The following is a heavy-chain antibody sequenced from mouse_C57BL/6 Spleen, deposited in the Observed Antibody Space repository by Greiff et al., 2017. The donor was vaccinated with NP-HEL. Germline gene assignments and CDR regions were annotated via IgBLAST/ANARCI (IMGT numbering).Heavy chain of an antibody. CDR1: GFTFSSYA. J-gene: IGHJ1*03. CDR3: ARGDYEYDGYVDV. V-gene: IGHV5-4*01. CDR2: ISDGGSYT. D-gene: IGHD2-4*01. Sequence: EVQLVESGGGLVKPGGSLKLSCAASGFTFSSYALSWVRQTPEKRLEWVATISDGGSYTYYPDNVKGRFTISRDNAKNNLYLQMSHLKSEDTAMYYCARGDYEYDGYVDVWGTGTTVTVSS.